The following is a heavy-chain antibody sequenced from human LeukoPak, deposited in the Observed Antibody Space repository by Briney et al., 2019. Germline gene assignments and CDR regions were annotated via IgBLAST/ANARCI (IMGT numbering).Heavy chain of an antibody. J-gene: IGHJ3*02. CDR2: IWYDGSNK. CDR1: GFTFSSYG. V-gene: IGHV3-33*01. CDR3: ARYGGSTAFDI. Sequence: GGSLRLSCAASGFTFSSYGMHWVRQAPGKGLEWVAVIWYDGSNKYYADSVKGRFTISRDNAKNSLYLQMNSLRAEDTAVCYCARYGGSTAFDIWGQGTMVTVSS. D-gene: IGHD5-12*01.